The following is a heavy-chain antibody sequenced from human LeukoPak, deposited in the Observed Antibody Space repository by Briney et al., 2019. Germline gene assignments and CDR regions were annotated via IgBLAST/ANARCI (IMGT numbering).Heavy chain of an antibody. D-gene: IGHD2-21*01. V-gene: IGHV3-7*04. CDR3: VRAYHPGGWFDP. J-gene: IGHJ5*02. Sequence: GGSLRLSCAASGFTFSRSWMTWVRQAPGKGLEWVASINEDGSEIHYVDSVKGRFTISRDNAKDSLYLQMNSLTAEDTAMYYCVRAYHPGGWFDPWGQGTLVTVSS. CDR1: GFTFSRSW. CDR2: INEDGSEI.